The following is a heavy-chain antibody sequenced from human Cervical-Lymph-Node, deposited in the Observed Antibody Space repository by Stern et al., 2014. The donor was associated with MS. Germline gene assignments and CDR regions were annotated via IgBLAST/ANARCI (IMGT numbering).Heavy chain of an antibody. V-gene: IGHV4-4*02. J-gene: IGHJ4*02. CDR2: VFRSGST. CDR1: SGSINNNHW. CDR3: AKKTHSHGWYYIDD. Sequence: QLQLQESGPGLVKPSGTLSLTCVVSSGSINNNHWWIWVRQAPGKGLECIGEVFRSGSTNYNPSPKSPVTISIDRSKNQFSLPFTPWPPRDTAMYYCAKKTHSHGWYYIDDWGLGILVPVPS. D-gene: IGHD6-19*01.